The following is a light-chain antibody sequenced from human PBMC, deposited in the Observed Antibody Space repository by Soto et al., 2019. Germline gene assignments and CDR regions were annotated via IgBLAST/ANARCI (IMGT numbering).Light chain of an antibody. CDR3: QQLNSYPLT. V-gene: IGKV1-33*01. J-gene: IGKJ5*01. CDR2: DAS. CDR1: QDISNY. Sequence: DIQMTQSPSSLSASVGDRVTITCQASQDISNYLNWYQQKPGKAPKLLIYDASNLETGVPSRFSGSGSGTDFTLTISSLQPEDFATYYCQQLNSYPLTFGQGTRLEI.